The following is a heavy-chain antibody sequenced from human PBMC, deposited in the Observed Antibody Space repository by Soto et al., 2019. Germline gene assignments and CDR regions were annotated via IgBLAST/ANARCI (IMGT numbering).Heavy chain of an antibody. V-gene: IGHV4-30-2*01. CDR3: AIVRADYDFWSGGYLGYCSGGSCYNWFDP. Sequence: SETLSLTCAVSGGSISSGGYSWSWIRQPPGKGLEWIGYIYHSGSTYYNPSLKSRVTISVDRSKNQFSLKLSSVTAADTAVYYCAIVRADYDFWSGGYLGYCSGGSCYNWFDPWGQGTLVTVSS. CDR2: IYHSGST. CDR1: GGSISSGGYS. J-gene: IGHJ5*02. D-gene: IGHD2-15*01.